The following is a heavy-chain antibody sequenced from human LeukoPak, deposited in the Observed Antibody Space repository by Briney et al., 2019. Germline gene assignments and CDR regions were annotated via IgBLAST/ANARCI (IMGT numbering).Heavy chain of an antibody. CDR3: ARGVVVVPAANNWFDP. CDR1: GYTFTSYD. D-gene: IGHD2-2*01. J-gene: IGHJ5*02. V-gene: IGHV1-8*01. CDR2: MNPNSGNT. Sequence: ASVKVSCKASGYTFTSYDINWVRQATGQGLEWMGWMNPNSGNTGYAQKFQGRVTMTRNTSISTAYMELSSLRSEDTAVYYCARGVVVVPAANNWFDPWGQGTPVTVSS.